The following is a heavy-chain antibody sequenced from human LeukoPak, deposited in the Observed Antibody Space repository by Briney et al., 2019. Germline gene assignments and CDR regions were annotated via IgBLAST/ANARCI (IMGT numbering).Heavy chain of an antibody. V-gene: IGHV3-30*04. CDR2: ISYDGSNK. CDR1: GFTFSNYA. CDR3: ARDTLTYYDILTGYHGAFDF. D-gene: IGHD3-9*01. Sequence: GGSLRLSCAASGFTFSNYAMHWVRQAPGKGLEWVAVISYDGSNKYYADSVKGRFTISRDNSKNTLHLQMNSLRAEDTAVYYCARDTLTYYDILTGYHGAFDFWGQGTMVTVSS. J-gene: IGHJ3*01.